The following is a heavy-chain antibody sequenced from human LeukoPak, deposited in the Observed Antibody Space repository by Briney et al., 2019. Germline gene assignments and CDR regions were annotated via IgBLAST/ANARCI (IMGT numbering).Heavy chain of an antibody. D-gene: IGHD2-2*01. V-gene: IGHV5-51*01. CDR2: IYPGDSDA. J-gene: IGHJ5*02. CDR1: GYSFTSYW. Sequence: GGSLKISCKGSGYSFTSYWIGWVRQMPGKGLDWMGIIYPGDSDARYSPSFQGQVTISADKSISTAYLQWSSLKASDTAMYYCARLGSTSWNWFDPWGQGTLVTVSS. CDR3: ARLGSTSWNWFDP.